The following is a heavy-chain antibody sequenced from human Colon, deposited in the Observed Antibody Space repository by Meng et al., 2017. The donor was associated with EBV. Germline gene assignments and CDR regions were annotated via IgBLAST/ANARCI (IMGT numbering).Heavy chain of an antibody. J-gene: IGHJ4*02. CDR1: GVSISSNSR. CDR3: ARGKQDAWELLAY. V-gene: IGHV4-4*02. D-gene: IGHD1-26*01. Sequence: QVRLREPGPGLGKASGTLSLTCGVSGVSISSNSRWTWVRQPPGKGLEWIGDIDDSGSTNYNPSLNSRISISLDKSKNHFSLKVNSVTAADTAVYYCARGKQDAWELLAYWGQGALVTVSS. CDR2: IDDSGST.